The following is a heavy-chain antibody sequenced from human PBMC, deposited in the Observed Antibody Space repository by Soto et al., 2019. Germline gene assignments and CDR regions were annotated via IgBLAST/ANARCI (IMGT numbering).Heavy chain of an antibody. V-gene: IGHV4-4*07. CDR3: VRDGTKTLRDWFDP. J-gene: IGHJ5*02. CDR1: GASISGYY. Sequence: SETLSLTCTVSGASISGYYWSWIRKSAGKGLEWIGCIYATGTTDYNPSLKSRVIMSVDTSKKQFSLKLRSVTAADTAVYYCVRDGTKTLRDWFDPWGQGISVTVSS. CDR2: IYATGTT. D-gene: IGHD1-1*01.